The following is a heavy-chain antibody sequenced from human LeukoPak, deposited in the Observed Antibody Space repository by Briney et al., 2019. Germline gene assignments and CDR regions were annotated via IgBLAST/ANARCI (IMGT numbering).Heavy chain of an antibody. CDR2: ISSISSYI. V-gene: IGHV3-21*04. D-gene: IGHD2-2*02. Sequence: GGSLRLSCAASEFTFSSYSMNWVRQAPGKGLEWVSSISSISSYIYYADSVKGRFTVSRDNAKNSLYLQMDSLRAEDTAVYYCAKPAVVPAAINAFDIWGQGTMVTVSS. CDR3: AKPAVVPAAINAFDI. J-gene: IGHJ3*02. CDR1: EFTFSSYS.